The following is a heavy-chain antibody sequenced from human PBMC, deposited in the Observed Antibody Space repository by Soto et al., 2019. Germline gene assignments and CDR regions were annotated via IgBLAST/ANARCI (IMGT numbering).Heavy chain of an antibody. Sequence: GESLKISCAASGFTFSSYAMHWVRQAPGKGLEWVAVISYDGSNKYYADSVKGRFTISRDNSKNTLYLQMNSLRAEDTAVYYCARAIRFLEWLPPFDYWGQGTLVTVSS. V-gene: IGHV3-30-3*01. CDR1: GFTFSSYA. J-gene: IGHJ4*02. D-gene: IGHD3-3*01. CDR2: ISYDGSNK. CDR3: ARAIRFLEWLPPFDY.